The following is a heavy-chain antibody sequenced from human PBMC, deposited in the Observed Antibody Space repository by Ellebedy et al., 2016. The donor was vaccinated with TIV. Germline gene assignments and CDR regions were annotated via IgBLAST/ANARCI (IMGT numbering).Heavy chain of an antibody. CDR2: ITGSGAGT. J-gene: IGHJ5*02. CDR1: GFTFSTYA. Sequence: GESLKISCEASGFTFSTYAMTWVRQTPGKGLEWVSGITGSGAGTYYADSVQGRFTISRDNSKNTLYLQMNSLRGEDTAVYSCARDWSGYFDPWGQGTLVTVSS. CDR3: ARDWSGYFDP. V-gene: IGHV3-23*01. D-gene: IGHD3-3*01.